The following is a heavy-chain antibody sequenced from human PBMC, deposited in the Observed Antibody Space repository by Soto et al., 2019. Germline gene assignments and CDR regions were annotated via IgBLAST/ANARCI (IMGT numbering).Heavy chain of an antibody. Sequence: QVQLQESGPGLVKPSQTLSLSCTVSGGSISSGGYYWSWIRQHPGKGLEWFGYIYYSGSTYYNPSLKSRVTITVNTTKNQFSLNLRSVTAADTAVYYCARGRYSSSSSWFDPWGQGTLVTVSS. D-gene: IGHD6-6*01. CDR3: ARGRYSSSSSWFDP. J-gene: IGHJ5*02. CDR2: IYYSGST. V-gene: IGHV4-31*03. CDR1: GGSISSGGYY.